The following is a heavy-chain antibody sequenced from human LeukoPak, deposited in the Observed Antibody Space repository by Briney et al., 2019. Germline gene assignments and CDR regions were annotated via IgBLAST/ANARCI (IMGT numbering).Heavy chain of an antibody. J-gene: IGHJ4*02. CDR2: ISGSGGST. CDR3: AKDLTRGITIVRGVIYGLDY. D-gene: IGHD3-10*01. V-gene: IGHV3-23*01. CDR1: GFTFSSYA. Sequence: GGSLRLSCAASGFTFSSYAMSWVRQAPGKGLEWVSAISGSGGSTYYADSVKGRFTISRDNSKNTLYLQMNSLRAEDTAVYYCAKDLTRGITIVRGVIYGLDYWGQGTLVTVSS.